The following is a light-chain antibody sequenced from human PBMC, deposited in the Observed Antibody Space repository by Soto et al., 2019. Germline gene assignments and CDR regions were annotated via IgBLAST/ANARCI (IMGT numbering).Light chain of an antibody. CDR3: QQYGSSPWT. CDR1: QSVSSSY. V-gene: IGKV3-20*01. Sequence: EIVLTQSPGTLSLSPGERATLSCRASQSVSSSYLAWYQQKPGQAPRLLIYGASSRAIGIPARFRGSGSGTDFTLSISSLEPEDFAVYYCQQYGSSPWTFGQGTKVDIK. J-gene: IGKJ1*01. CDR2: GAS.